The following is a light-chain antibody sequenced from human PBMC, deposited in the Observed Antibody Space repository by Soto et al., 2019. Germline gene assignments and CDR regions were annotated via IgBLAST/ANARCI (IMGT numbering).Light chain of an antibody. J-gene: IGLJ2*01. CDR2: DVS. CDR1: SSDGGGYNY. CDR3: SSYTSSSTLGV. V-gene: IGLV2-14*01. Sequence: QSVLTQPASVSGSPGQSITISCTGTSSDGGGYNYVSWYQQHPGKAPQLMMYDVSTRLSGVSNRLSISKSGNTASLTISGCQAEDEADYYCSSYTSSSTLGVFGGGTNLTVL.